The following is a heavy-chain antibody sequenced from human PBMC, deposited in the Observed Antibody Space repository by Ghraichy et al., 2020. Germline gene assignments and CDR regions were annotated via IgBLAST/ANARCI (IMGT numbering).Heavy chain of an antibody. CDR2: ISRDGGST. D-gene: IGHD4-17*01. Sequence: GESLNISCAASGFTFDDYTMHWVRQSPGKVLEWLSLISRDGGSTYYADSVRGRFTISRDNIKNSLYLPMDSLRSEDTALYYCSKSTPSTVTTSDFWGRGTRVTVSS. V-gene: IGHV3-43*01. J-gene: IGHJ4*02. CDR3: SKSTPSTVTTSDF. CDR1: GFTFDDYT.